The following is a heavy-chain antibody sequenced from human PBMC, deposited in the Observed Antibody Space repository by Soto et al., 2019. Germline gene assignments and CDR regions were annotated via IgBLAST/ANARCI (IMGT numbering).Heavy chain of an antibody. V-gene: IGHV4-30-4*01. CDR3: ARDLWVEPELYYYGMDV. D-gene: IGHD1-1*01. J-gene: IGHJ6*02. Sequence: SETLSLTCTVSGDSISSADYYWSWIRQTPGKGLEWIGHIFYSGTTYYNPSLKSRLTISVDTSKNHFSLRLTSVTAADTAVHYCARDLWVEPELYYYGMDVWGQGTTVTVSS. CDR2: IFYSGTT. CDR1: GDSISSADYY.